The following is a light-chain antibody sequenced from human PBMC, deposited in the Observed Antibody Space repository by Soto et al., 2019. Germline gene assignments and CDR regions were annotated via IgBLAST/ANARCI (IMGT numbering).Light chain of an antibody. J-gene: IGLJ2*01. Sequence: QSVLTQQYSASGTPGQRVTISCSGSSSNIGSHTLNWYQQLPGSAPSLLIYSDNQRPSGVPDRFSGSTSGTSASLAISGLQSEDEAEYYCAAWDDTLNAAVFGGGTKLTVL. CDR1: SSNIGSHT. V-gene: IGLV1-44*01. CDR2: SDN. CDR3: AAWDDTLNAAV.